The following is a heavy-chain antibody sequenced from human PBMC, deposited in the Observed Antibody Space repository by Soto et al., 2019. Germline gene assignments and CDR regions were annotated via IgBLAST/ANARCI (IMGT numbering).Heavy chain of an antibody. CDR1: GFAFTNAW. V-gene: IGHV3-15*07. CDR2: ITRTTDGGTT. D-gene: IGHD3-10*01. J-gene: IGHJ4*02. Sequence: EVQLVESGGGLVKPGGSLRLSCAASGFAFTNAWTNWVRQAPGKGLEWVGRITRTTDGGTTDYAAPVKGRFTISRDDSKNTLYLQMNSLKSEDTAVYYCSTGLGSYYSRFDYWGLGTLVTISS. CDR3: STGLGSYYSRFDY.